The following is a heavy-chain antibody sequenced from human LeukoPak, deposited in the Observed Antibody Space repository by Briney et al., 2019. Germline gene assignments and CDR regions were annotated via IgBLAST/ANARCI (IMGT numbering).Heavy chain of an antibody. D-gene: IGHD5-12*01. J-gene: IGHJ4*02. V-gene: IGHV4-34*01. Sequence: SETLSLTCAVYGGSFSGYYWSWIRQPPGKGLEWIGEINHSGSTNYNPSLKSRVTISVDTSKNQFSLKLSSVTAADTAVYYCAREARRDGYNYVAYWGQGTLVTVSS. CDR2: INHSGST. CDR1: GGSFSGYY. CDR3: AREARRDGYNYVAY.